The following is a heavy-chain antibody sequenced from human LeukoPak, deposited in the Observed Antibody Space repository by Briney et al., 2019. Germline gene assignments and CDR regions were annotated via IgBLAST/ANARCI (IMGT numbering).Heavy chain of an antibody. J-gene: IGHJ4*02. Sequence: GGSLRLSCAASGFTFDDYGMSWVRQAPGKGLEWVSGINWNGGSTGYADSVKGRFTISRDNAKNSLYLQMNSLRAEDTALYYCARVAYYDSSGYSDYWGQGTLVTVSP. CDR1: GFTFDDYG. CDR3: ARVAYYDSSGYSDY. CDR2: INWNGGST. V-gene: IGHV3-20*04. D-gene: IGHD3-22*01.